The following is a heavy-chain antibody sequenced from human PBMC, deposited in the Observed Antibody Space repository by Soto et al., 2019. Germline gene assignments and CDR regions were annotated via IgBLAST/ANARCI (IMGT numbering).Heavy chain of an antibody. CDR1: GGSISSGGYY. D-gene: IGHD1-1*01. J-gene: IGHJ4*02. Sequence: LSLTCTVSGGSISSGGYYWSWIRQHPGKGLEWIGYIYYSGSTYYNPSLKSRVTISVDTSKNQFSLKLSSVTAADTAVYYCARWERGSLGYYYFDYWGQGTLVTVSS. CDR2: IYYSGST. CDR3: ARWERGSLGYYYFDY. V-gene: IGHV4-31*03.